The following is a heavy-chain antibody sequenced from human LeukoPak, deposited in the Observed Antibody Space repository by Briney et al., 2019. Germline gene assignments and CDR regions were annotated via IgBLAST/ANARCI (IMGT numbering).Heavy chain of an antibody. J-gene: IGHJ5*02. CDR3: ARDSWWELVNWFDP. D-gene: IGHD1-26*01. CDR2: INPNSGGT. Sequence: ASVKVSCKASGYTFTGYYMHWVRQAPGQGLEWMGWINPNSGGTNYAQKFQGRVTMTRDTSISTAYMDLSRLRSDDTAVYYCARDSWWELVNWFDPWGQGTLVTVSS. CDR1: GYTFTGYY. V-gene: IGHV1-2*02.